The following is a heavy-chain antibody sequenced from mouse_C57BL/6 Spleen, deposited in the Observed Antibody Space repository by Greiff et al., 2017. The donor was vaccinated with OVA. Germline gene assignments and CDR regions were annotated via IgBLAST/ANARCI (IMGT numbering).Heavy chain of an antibody. J-gene: IGHJ2*01. CDR1: GYSFTGYY. CDR3: AIGASYGVYFDY. V-gene: IGHV1-43*01. D-gene: IGHD1-1*01. Sequence: VQLQQSGPELVKPGASVKISCKASGYSFTGYYMHWVKQSSEKSLEWIGEINHSTGGTSYNQKFKGKATLTVEKSSSTAYMQLKSLTSEDSAVYYCAIGASYGVYFDYWGQGTTLTVSS. CDR2: INHSTGGT.